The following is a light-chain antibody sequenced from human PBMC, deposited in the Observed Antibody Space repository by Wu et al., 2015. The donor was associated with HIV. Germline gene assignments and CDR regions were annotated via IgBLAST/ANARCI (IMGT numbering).Light chain of an antibody. CDR3: QQRSNWPPGLT. CDR2: DGN. CDR1: QSLSSN. J-gene: IGKJ4*01. Sequence: EIVMTQSPDTLSVSPGERATLYCRASQSLSSNLAWYQQKPGQAPRLLIYDGNNRATGIPARFRGSGSGTDFTLTISSLEPEDSAVYYCQQRSNWPPGLTFGGGTKLEIK. V-gene: IGKV3-11*01.